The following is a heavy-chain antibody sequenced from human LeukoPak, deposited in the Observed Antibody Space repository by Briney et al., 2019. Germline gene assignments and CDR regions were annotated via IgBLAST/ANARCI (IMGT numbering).Heavy chain of an antibody. Sequence: GESLMISCKGSEYSFTNYGSGWVLQMPGKGLEWMGIIYPGDSDTRYSPSFQGQVTISADKSISTAYLQWSSLKASDTAMYYCARRHYYDSSDHLAYFDYWGQGTLVIVSS. J-gene: IGHJ4*02. V-gene: IGHV5-51*01. CDR2: IYPGDSDT. CDR1: EYSFTNYG. CDR3: ARRHYYDSSDHLAYFDY. D-gene: IGHD3-22*01.